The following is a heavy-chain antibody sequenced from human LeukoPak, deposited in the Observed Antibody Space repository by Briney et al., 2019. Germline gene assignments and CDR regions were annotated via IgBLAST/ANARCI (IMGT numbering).Heavy chain of an antibody. CDR1: GFTFSSYW. CDR3: ARDAGFFRKEV. D-gene: IGHD2/OR15-2a*01. Sequence: GGSLRLSCEASGFTFSSYWMSWVRQAPGKGLEWVANIKEDGTEKYYIDSLKGRFTISRDNAKNSLYLQMNSLRDEDTAVYYCARDAGFFRKEVWGKGTTVIVSS. J-gene: IGHJ6*04. CDR2: IKEDGTEK. V-gene: IGHV3-7*01.